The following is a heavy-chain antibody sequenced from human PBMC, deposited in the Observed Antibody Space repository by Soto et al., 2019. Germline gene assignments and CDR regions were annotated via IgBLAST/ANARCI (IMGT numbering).Heavy chain of an antibody. J-gene: IGHJ6*03. CDR3: ARGVVDRMNYYYYYMDV. CDR2: ISAYNGNT. D-gene: IGHD2-15*01. CDR1: GYTFTSYG. V-gene: IGHV1-18*01. Sequence: ASVKVSCKASGYTFTSYGISWVRQAPGQGFEWMGWISAYNGNTNYAQKLQGRVTMTTDTSTSTAYMELRSLRSDDTAVYYCARGVVDRMNYYYYYMDVWGKGTTVTVSS.